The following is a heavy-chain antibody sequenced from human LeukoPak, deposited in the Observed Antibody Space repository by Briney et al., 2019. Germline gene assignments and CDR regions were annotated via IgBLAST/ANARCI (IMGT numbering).Heavy chain of an antibody. J-gene: IGHJ4*02. V-gene: IGHV3-23*01. CDR1: GFTFSSYA. Sequence: PGGSLRLSCAASGFTFSSYAMSWVRQAPGKGLEWVSAISGSGGSTYYADSVKGRFTISRDNSKNTLYLQMNSLRAEDTAVYYCAKDSPIQLWPNSHFDYWGQGTLVTVSS. D-gene: IGHD5-18*01. CDR2: ISGSGGST. CDR3: AKDSPIQLWPNSHFDY.